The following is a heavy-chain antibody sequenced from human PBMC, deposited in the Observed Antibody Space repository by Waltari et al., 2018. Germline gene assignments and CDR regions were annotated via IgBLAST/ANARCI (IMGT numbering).Heavy chain of an antibody. D-gene: IGHD3-10*01. CDR1: GFTFSSYE. CDR3: ARAPRSLSYFDY. J-gene: IGHJ4*02. CDR2: ISSSGSTI. V-gene: IGHV3-48*03. Sequence: EVQLVESGGGLVQPGGSLRLSCAASGFTFSSYEMNWVRQAPGKGVEWVSYISSSGSTIYYADSVKGRFTISRDNAKNSLYLQMNSLRAEDTAVYYCARAPRSLSYFDYWGQGTLVTVSS.